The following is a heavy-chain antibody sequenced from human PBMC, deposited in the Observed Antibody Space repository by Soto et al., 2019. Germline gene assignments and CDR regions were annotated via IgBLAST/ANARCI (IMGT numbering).Heavy chain of an antibody. Sequence: GGSLRLSCAASGFAPSTSRMHWVRQAPGKGLVWVSHIDSDGTTVNYADSVKGRFTVSSDHAMSTVYLQMNNLRAEDTAMYYCARDPRGNWNPNFDYWGQGTLVTVSS. D-gene: IGHD1-1*01. CDR2: IDSDGTTV. V-gene: IGHV3-74*01. J-gene: IGHJ4*02. CDR1: GFAPSTSR. CDR3: ARDPRGNWNPNFDY.